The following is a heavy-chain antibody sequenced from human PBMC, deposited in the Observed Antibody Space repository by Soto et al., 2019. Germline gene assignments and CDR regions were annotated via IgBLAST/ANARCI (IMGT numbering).Heavy chain of an antibody. CDR2: IYTSGST. CDR1: GGSISSYY. CDR3: ARVVDSSGYSYYFDY. D-gene: IGHD3-22*01. J-gene: IGHJ4*02. Sequence: PSETLSLTCTVSGGSISSYYWSWIRQPAGKGLEWIGRIYTSGSTNYNPSLKSRVTMSVDTSKNQFSLKLSSVTAADTAVYYCARVVDSSGYSYYFDYWGQGALVTVSS. V-gene: IGHV4-4*07.